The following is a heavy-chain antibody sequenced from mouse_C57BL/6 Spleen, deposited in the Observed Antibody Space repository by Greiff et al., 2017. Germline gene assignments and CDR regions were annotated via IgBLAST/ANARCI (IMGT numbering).Heavy chain of an antibody. CDR3: ARSDYYSNYGGY. D-gene: IGHD2-5*01. V-gene: IGHV1-53*01. CDR1: GYTFTSYW. CDR2: INPSNGGT. J-gene: IGHJ2*01. Sequence: VQLQQPGTELVKPGASVKLSCKASGYTFTSYWMHWVKQRPGQGLAWIGNINPSNGGTNYNEKFKGKATLTVDKSSSTAYMQLSSLTSEDSAVYYCARSDYYSNYGGYWGQGTALTVSS.